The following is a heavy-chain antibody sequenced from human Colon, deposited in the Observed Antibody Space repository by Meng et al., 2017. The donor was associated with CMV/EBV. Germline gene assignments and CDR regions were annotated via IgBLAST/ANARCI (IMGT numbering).Heavy chain of an antibody. CDR1: GFTFSSYA. V-gene: IGHV3-23*03. Sequence: GESLKISCAASGFTFSSYAMSWVRQAPGKGLEWVSVIYSGGSSTYYADSVKGRFTISRDNSKNPLYLQMNSLRAEDTAVYYCAKDRDLFGSGWYGDIAWGQGTLVTVSS. D-gene: IGHD6-19*01. J-gene: IGHJ5*02. CDR2: IYSGGSST. CDR3: AKDRDLFGSGWYGDIA.